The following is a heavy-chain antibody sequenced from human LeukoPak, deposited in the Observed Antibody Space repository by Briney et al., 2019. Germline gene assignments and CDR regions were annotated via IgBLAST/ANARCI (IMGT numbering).Heavy chain of an antibody. V-gene: IGHV5-51*01. J-gene: IGHJ4*02. Sequence: GESLKISCKGSGYNCTTYWIGWVRQMPGKGLEWMGIIYPGDSDTRYSPSFQGQVTISADKSNSTAYLQWSSLKASDTAMYYCARHEGEMATIPNFDYWGQGTLVTVSS. CDR1: GYNCTTYW. CDR2: IYPGDSDT. D-gene: IGHD5-24*01. CDR3: ARHEGEMATIPNFDY.